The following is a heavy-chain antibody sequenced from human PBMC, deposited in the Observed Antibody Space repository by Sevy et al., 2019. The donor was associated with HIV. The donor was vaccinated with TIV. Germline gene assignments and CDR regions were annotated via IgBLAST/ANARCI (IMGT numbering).Heavy chain of an antibody. CDR1: GFSFSSYG. D-gene: IGHD2-21*01. J-gene: IGHJ4*02. CDR2: IQYDGSNK. V-gene: IGHV3-30*02. CDR3: GKEGGGEGGDH. Sequence: GGSLRLSCAASGFSFSSYGMHWVRQAPGKGLEWMSYIQYDGSNKDYADSVKGRFTISRDNSKTTLYLQMNSRRVGDTAVFYCGKEGGGEGGDHWGQGTLVTVSS.